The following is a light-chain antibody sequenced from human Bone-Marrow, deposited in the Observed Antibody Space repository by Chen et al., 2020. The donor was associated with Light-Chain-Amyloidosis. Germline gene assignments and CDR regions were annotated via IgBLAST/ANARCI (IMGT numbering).Light chain of an antibody. V-gene: IGLV3-25*03. J-gene: IGLJ2*01. CDR3: QSADSSGTYEVI. Sequence: SYELTQPPSVSVSPGQTARITCSGDDLPTKYAYWYQQKPGQAPVLVIHRDTERPSGISERFSGSSSGTTATLTISRVQASDEADYHCQSADSSGTYEVIFGGGTKLTV. CDR2: RDT. CDR1: DLPTKY.